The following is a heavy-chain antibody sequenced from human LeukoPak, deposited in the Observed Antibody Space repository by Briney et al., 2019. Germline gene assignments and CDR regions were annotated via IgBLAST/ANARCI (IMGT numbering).Heavy chain of an antibody. V-gene: IGHV3-9*01. J-gene: IGHJ5*02. CDR3: AKDARRYCSSTSCLNWFDP. CDR2: XSXNXXSI. D-gene: IGHD2-2*01. Sequence: SXXSXNXXSIGYADSVKGRFTISRDNAKNSLYLQMNSLRAEDTALYYCAKDARRYCSSTSCLNWFDPWGQGTLVTVSS.